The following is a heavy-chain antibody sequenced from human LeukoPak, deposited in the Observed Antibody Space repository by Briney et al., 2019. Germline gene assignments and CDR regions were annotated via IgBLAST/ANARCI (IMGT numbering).Heavy chain of an antibody. Sequence: PSETLSLTCTVSGGSISSSSYYWGWIRQPPGKGLEWIGSIYYSGSTYYNPSLKSGVTISVDTSKNQFSLKLSSVTAADTAVYYCARGRGDPPVRRFDYWGQGTLVTVSS. CDR1: GGSISSSSYY. CDR2: IYYSGST. J-gene: IGHJ4*02. V-gene: IGHV4-39*01. D-gene: IGHD2-21*02. CDR3: ARGRGDPPVRRFDY.